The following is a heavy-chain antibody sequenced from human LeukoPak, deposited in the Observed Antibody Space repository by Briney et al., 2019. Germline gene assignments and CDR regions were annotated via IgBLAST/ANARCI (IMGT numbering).Heavy chain of an antibody. D-gene: IGHD3-9*01. J-gene: IGHJ4*02. CDR2: IGPNGAST. CDR1: GFTFSNHF. Sequence: GESLRLSCSTPGFTFSNHFMHWVRQAPGKGLEYVSSIGPNGASTLYADSVKGRFTIFRDNSKNALYLQLTSLRLEDTALYYCVKDLTGTWSFDYWGQGTLVTVSS. V-gene: IGHV3-64D*06. CDR3: VKDLTGTWSFDY.